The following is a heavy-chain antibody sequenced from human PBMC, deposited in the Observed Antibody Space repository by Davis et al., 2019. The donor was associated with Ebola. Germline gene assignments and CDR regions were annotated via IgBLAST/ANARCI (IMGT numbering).Heavy chain of an antibody. D-gene: IGHD4-17*01. CDR2: IYYSGST. CDR1: GGSISSSSYY. V-gene: IGHV4-39*02. J-gene: IGHJ2*01. CDR3: ARDYEYGDYAGYFDL. Sequence: SETLSLTCTVSGGSISSSSYYWGWIRQPPGKGLEWIGSIYYSGSTYYNPSLKSRVTISVDTSKNQFSLKLSSVTAADTAVYYCARDYEYGDYAGYFDLWGRGTLVTVSS.